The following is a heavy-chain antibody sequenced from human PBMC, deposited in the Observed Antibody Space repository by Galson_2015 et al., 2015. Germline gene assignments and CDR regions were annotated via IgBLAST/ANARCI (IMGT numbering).Heavy chain of an antibody. J-gene: IGHJ6*02. D-gene: IGHD5-18*01. V-gene: IGHV3-48*02. CDR2: INPGGSNI. CDR3: ARDGYSYAYGNGLDV. Sequence: SLRLSRAASGFTFSGYSMNWVRQAPGKGLEWVSDINPGGSNIYYADSVRGRFTISRDNAKNSLYLQMNSLRDDDTAVYYCARDGYSYAYGNGLDVWGQGTTVTVSS. CDR1: GFTFSGYS.